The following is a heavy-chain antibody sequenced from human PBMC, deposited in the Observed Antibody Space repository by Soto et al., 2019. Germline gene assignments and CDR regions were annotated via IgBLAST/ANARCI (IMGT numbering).Heavy chain of an antibody. CDR2: ISYDGSNK. D-gene: IGHD5-12*01. CDR1: GFTFSSYG. Sequence: GGSLRLSCAASGFTFSSYGMHWVRQAPGKGLEWVAVISYDGSNKYYADSVKGRFTISRDISKNTLYLQMNSLRPEDTAVYYCAKGRVTSGALFWHFDLWGRGTLVTVSS. J-gene: IGHJ2*01. CDR3: AKGRVTSGALFWHFDL. V-gene: IGHV3-30*18.